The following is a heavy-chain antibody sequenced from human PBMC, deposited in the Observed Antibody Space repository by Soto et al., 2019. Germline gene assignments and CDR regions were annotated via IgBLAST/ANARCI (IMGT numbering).Heavy chain of an antibody. CDR2: ISGSGGST. Sequence: PGGSLRLSCAASGFTFSSYAMSWVSQAPGKGLEWVSAISGSGGSTYYADSVKGRFTISRDNSKNTLYLQMNSLRAEDTAVYYCAKVPSSSSGWYNYYYYGMDVWGQGTTDTVSS. V-gene: IGHV3-23*01. D-gene: IGHD6-19*01. J-gene: IGHJ6*02. CDR3: AKVPSSSSGWYNYYYYGMDV. CDR1: GFTFSSYA.